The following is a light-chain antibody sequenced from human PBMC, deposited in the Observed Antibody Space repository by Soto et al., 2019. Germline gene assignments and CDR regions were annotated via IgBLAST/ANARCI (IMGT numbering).Light chain of an antibody. Sequence: EIEMTQSPATLSVSPGERATLSCRASQSVGSNLAWYQHKPGQTPRLLIYGASTRATDIPARFSGSGSGTEFTLTISSLQSKDFAVYYCQQYNNWLGTFGQGTKVDIK. J-gene: IGKJ1*01. V-gene: IGKV3-15*01. CDR3: QQYNNWLGT. CDR2: GAS. CDR1: QSVGSN.